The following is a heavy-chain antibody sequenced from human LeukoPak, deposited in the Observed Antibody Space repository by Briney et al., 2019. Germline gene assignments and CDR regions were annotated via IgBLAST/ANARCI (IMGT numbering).Heavy chain of an antibody. D-gene: IGHD3-22*01. CDR3: ARLHYDSSGYYYFDY. J-gene: IGHJ4*02. CDR2: IYYSGIT. Sequence: ASETLSLTCTVSGXSISSDYWSWIRQPPGKGLEWIGYIYYSGITNYNPSLKSRVTISVDTSKNQFSLKLSSVTAADTAVYYCARLHYDSSGYYYFDYWGQGTLVTVSS. CDR1: GXSISSDY. V-gene: IGHV4-59*08.